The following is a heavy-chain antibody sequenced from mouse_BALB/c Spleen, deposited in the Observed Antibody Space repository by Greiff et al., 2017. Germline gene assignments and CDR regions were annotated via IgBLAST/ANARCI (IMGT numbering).Heavy chain of an antibody. CDR1: GFSLTSYD. D-gene: IGHD2-12*01. CDR3: VRDLGYDGYFDV. J-gene: IGHJ1*01. V-gene: IGHV2-9-2*01. Sequence: VQLQESGPGLVAPSQSLSITCTVSGFSLTSYDISWIRQPPGKGLEWLGVIWTGGGTNYNSAFMSRLSISKDNSKSQVFLKMNSLQTDDTAIYYCVRDLGYDGYFDVWGAGTTVTVSS. CDR2: IWTGGGT.